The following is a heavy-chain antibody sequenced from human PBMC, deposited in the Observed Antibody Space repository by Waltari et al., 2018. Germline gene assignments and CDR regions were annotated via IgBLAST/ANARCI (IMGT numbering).Heavy chain of an antibody. J-gene: IGHJ4*02. V-gene: IGHV1-2*06. CDR1: GYTFSDYY. CDR3: ARGGADYYDSKGPFDF. Sequence: QVQLVQSGAEVKKPGASIKVSCKPSGYTFSDYYIHWGRQEPGHGLEWMVLMNPYSGATNSLGKCQVRVTMTRDTAISTAFMELTRLTSDDTAIYYCARGGADYYDSKGPFDFWGQGTLVSVS. CDR2: MNPYSGAT. D-gene: IGHD3-22*01.